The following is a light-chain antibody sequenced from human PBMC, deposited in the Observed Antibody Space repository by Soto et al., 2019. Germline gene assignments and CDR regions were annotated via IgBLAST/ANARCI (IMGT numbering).Light chain of an antibody. V-gene: IGLV2-14*01. CDR2: DVS. CDR3: SSYTTSSTYV. J-gene: IGLJ1*01. Sequence: QSVLTQPASVSGSPGQSIAISCTGTSSDVGGYNYVSWYQQHPGKAPKLMIYDVSNRPSGVSDRFSGSKSGNTASLTISGLQAEDDADYYCSSYTTSSTYVSGTGTKVTVL. CDR1: SSDVGGYNY.